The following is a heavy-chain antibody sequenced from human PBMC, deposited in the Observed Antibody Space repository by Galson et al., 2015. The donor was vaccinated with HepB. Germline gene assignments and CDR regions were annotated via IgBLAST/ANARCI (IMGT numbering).Heavy chain of an antibody. Sequence: SVKVSCKASGYTFSTYSIAWVRQAPGQGLEWMGWISPYNRYTNYTQNLQGRVTMTTDTSTGTAYMELRSLRSDDTAIYYCARGALVVVVGATQNNWFDPWGQGTLVTVSS. CDR2: ISPYNRYT. V-gene: IGHV1-18*01. J-gene: IGHJ5*02. D-gene: IGHD2-15*01. CDR1: GYTFSTYS. CDR3: ARGALVVVVGATQNNWFDP.